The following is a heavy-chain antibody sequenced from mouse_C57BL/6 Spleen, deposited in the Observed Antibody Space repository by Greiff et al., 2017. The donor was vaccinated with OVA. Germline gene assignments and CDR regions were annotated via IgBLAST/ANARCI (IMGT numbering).Heavy chain of an antibody. CDR3: ARSYYYGSSYSPFAY. CDR1: GYTFTSYW. J-gene: IGHJ3*01. Sequence: VQLQQSGAELVMPGASVTLSCKASGYTFTSYWMHWVKQRPGQGLEWIGEIDPSDSYTKYNQKFKGKSTLTVDKSSSTAYMQLSSLTSEDSAVYYCARSYYYGSSYSPFAYWGQGTLVTVSA. V-gene: IGHV1-69*01. D-gene: IGHD1-1*01. CDR2: IDPSDSYT.